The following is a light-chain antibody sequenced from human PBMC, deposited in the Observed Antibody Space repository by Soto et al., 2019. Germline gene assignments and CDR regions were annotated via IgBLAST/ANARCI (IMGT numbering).Light chain of an antibody. Sequence: EIVMTQSPATLSVSPGERATLSFRASQTINNNVAWYQLKDGQVPRLVIYGASTRATGVPARFSGSGSGTDFTLTISSLQSEDLAVYHCQQYNKWPQTFGQGTKVDIK. J-gene: IGKJ1*01. CDR3: QQYNKWPQT. CDR1: QTINNN. V-gene: IGKV3-15*01. CDR2: GAS.